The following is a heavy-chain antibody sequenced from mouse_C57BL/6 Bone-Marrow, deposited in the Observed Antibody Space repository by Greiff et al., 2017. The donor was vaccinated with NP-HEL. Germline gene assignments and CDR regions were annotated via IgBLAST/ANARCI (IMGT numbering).Heavy chain of an antibody. D-gene: IGHD3-3*01. CDR3: ARRGGTDY. CDR1: GFTFSSYG. J-gene: IGHJ2*01. CDR2: ISSGGSCT. Sequence: EVKLQESGGDLVKPGGSLKLSCAASGFTFSSYGMSWVRQTPDKRLEWVATISSGGSCTYYTDSVKGRFTISRDNAKNTLYLQMSSLKSEDTAMYYCARRGGTDYWGQGTTLTVSS. V-gene: IGHV5-6*02.